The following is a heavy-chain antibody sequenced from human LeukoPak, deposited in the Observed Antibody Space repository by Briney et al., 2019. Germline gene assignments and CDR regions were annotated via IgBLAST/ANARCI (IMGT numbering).Heavy chain of an antibody. J-gene: IGHJ4*02. V-gene: IGHV4-61*01. CDR3: AAALINYDSSGYCVGY. Sequence: SETLSLTCTVSGDSVSSSSYYWGWIRQPPGKGLEWIGYIYYSGSTNYNPSLKSRVTISVDTSKNQFSLKLSSVTAADTAVYYCAAALINYDSSGYCVGYWGQGTLVTVSS. CDR1: GDSVSSSSYY. D-gene: IGHD3-22*01. CDR2: IYYSGST.